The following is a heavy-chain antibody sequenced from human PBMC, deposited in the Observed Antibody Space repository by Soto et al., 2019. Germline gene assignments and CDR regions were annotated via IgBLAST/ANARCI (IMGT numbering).Heavy chain of an antibody. CDR2: INPSGGST. J-gene: IGHJ3*02. D-gene: IGHD7-27*01. CDR1: GYTFTSYY. CDR3: ARDRVNWADVDAFDI. V-gene: IGHV1-46*01. Sequence: ASVKVSCKASGYTFTSYYMHWVRQAPGQGLEWMGIINPSGGSTSYAQKFQGRVTMTRDTSTSTVYMELSSLRSEDTAVYYCARDRVNWADVDAFDIWGQGTMVTVSS.